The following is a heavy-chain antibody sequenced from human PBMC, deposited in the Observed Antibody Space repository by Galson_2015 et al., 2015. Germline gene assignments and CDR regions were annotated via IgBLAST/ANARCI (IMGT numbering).Heavy chain of an antibody. Sequence: SVKVSCKASGYTFTSYGISWVRQAPGQGLEWMGWISAYNGNTNYAQKLQGRVTMTTDTSTSTAYMELRSLRSDDTAVYYCATFGGYYDSPYAFDIWGQGTMVTVSS. D-gene: IGHD3-22*01. CDR2: ISAYNGNT. J-gene: IGHJ3*02. CDR1: GYTFTSYG. V-gene: IGHV1-18*01. CDR3: ATFGGYYDSPYAFDI.